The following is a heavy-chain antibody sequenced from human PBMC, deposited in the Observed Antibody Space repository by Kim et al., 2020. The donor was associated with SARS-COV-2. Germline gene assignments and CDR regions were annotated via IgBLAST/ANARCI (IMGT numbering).Heavy chain of an antibody. J-gene: IGHJ5*02. V-gene: IGHV4-4*06. D-gene: IGHD5-12*01. CDR3: AREWLSMNWFDP. Sequence: TMSVDTSKNQFSLKLSSVTAADTAVYYCAREWLSMNWFDPWGQGTLVTVSS.